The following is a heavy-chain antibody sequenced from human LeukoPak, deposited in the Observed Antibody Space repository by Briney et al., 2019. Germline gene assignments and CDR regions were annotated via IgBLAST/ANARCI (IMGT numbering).Heavy chain of an antibody. V-gene: IGHV3-48*03. J-gene: IGHJ6*02. CDR3: ARDRRRITIFGVVPYGVDV. CDR2: ISSSGGTI. D-gene: IGHD3-3*01. Sequence: GGSLRLSCAASGFTFSSYEMNWVRQAPGKGLEWVSYISSSGGTIYYADSVKGRFTISRDNAKNSLYLQMNSLRAEDTAVYYCARDRRRITIFGVVPYGVDVWGQGTTVTVSS. CDR1: GFTFSSYE.